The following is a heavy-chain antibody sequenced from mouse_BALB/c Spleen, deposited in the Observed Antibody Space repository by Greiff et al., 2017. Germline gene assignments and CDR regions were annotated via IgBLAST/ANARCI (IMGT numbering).Heavy chain of an antibody. CDR3: ARGLWLRRYYYAMDY. D-gene: IGHD2-2*01. CDR1: GFTFSSFG. CDR2: ISSGSSTI. V-gene: IGHV5-17*02. Sequence: EVQGVESGGGLVQPGGSRKLSCAASGFTFSSFGMHWVRQAPEKGLEWVAYISSGSSTIYYADTVKGRFTISRDNPKNTLFLQMTSLRSEDTAMYYCARGLWLRRYYYAMDYWGQGTLVTVSS. J-gene: IGHJ4*01.